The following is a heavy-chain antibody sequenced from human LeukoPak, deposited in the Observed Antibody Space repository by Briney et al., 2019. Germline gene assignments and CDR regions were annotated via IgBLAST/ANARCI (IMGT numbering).Heavy chain of an antibody. D-gene: IGHD3-3*01. CDR1: GYTFTSYS. J-gene: IGHJ4*02. CDR3: ARDVYDFWSGYYTWYFDY. CDR2: ISAYNGNT. Sequence: ASVRVSCKASGYTFTSYSISWVRQAPGQGLEWMGWISAYNGNTNYAQKLQGRVTMTTDTSTSTAYMELRSLRSDDTAVYYCARDVYDFWSGYYTWYFDYWSQGTLGTVSS. V-gene: IGHV1-18*01.